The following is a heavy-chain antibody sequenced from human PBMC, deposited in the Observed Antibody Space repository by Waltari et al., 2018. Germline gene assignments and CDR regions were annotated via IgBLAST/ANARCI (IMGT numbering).Heavy chain of an antibody. J-gene: IGHJ4*02. CDR1: GYSFTSYW. Sequence: EVQLVQSGAEVKKPGESLKISCKGSGYSFTSYWIGWVRQMPGKGLEWMGIIYPGDSDTRYSPSFQGQVTISADKSISTAYLQWSSLKASDTAMYYCARLDWSVIVATIQTPYYFDYWGQGTLVTVSS. D-gene: IGHD5-12*01. V-gene: IGHV5-51*03. CDR2: IYPGDSDT. CDR3: ARLDWSVIVATIQTPYYFDY.